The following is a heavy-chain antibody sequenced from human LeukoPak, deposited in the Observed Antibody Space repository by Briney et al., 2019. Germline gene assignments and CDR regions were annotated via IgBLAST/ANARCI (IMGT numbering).Heavy chain of an antibody. CDR3: ARSWGEGGAFDI. CDR1: GGSISSSSYY. V-gene: IGHV4-39*07. CDR2: IYHSGST. D-gene: IGHD3-16*01. J-gene: IGHJ3*02. Sequence: SETLSLTCTVSGGSISSSSYYWGWILQPPGKGLEWIGSIYHSGSTNYNPSLKSRATISVDTSKNQFSLKLSSVTAADTAVYYCARSWGEGGAFDIWGQGTVVTVSS.